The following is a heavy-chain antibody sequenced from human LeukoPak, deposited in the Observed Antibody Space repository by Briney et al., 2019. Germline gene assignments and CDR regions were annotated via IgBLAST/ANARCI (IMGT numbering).Heavy chain of an antibody. J-gene: IGHJ5*02. CDR3: ARGSPAVNMPFGP. CDR2: IIPIFGTA. D-gene: IGHD2-2*01. Sequence: SVKVSCKASGGTFSSYAISWVRQAPGQGLEWMGGIIPIFGTANYAQKFQGRVTITTDESTSTAYMELSSLRSEGTAVYYCARGSPAVNMPFGPWGQGTLVTVSS. V-gene: IGHV1-69*05. CDR1: GGTFSSYA.